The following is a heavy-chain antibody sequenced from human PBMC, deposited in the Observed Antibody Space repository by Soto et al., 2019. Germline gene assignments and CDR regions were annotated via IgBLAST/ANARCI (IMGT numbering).Heavy chain of an antibody. CDR2: INHSGST. Sequence: SETLSLTCAVYGGSFSGYYWSWIRQPPGKGLEWIGEINHSGSTNYNPSLKSRVTISVDTSENQFSLKLSSVTAADTAVYYCARGPRSSWHYYYYYSMDVWCKGTTVTVSS. CDR3: ARGPRSSWHYYYYYSMDV. V-gene: IGHV4-34*01. D-gene: IGHD6-13*01. CDR1: GGSFSGYY. J-gene: IGHJ6*03.